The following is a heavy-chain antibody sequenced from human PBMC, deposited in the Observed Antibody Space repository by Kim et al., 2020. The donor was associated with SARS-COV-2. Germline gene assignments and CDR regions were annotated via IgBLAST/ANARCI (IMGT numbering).Heavy chain of an antibody. D-gene: IGHD3-9*01. J-gene: IGHJ5*02. Sequence: GGSLRLSCAASGFTFSSYAMSWVRQAPGKGLEWVSAISGSGGSTYYADSVKGRFTISRDNSKNTLYLQMNSLRAEDTAVYYCAKESESIDILTGYLLENWFDPLGQGTRVTVSS. CDR2: ISGSGGST. CDR1: GFTFSSYA. V-gene: IGHV3-23*01. CDR3: AKESESIDILTGYLLENWFDP.